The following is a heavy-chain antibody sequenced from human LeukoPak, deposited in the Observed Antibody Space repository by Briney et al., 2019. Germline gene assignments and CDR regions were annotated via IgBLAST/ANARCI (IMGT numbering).Heavy chain of an antibody. CDR3: AKMPSGSWPTYIFDY. CDR2: ISGSGGST. CDR1: GFTFSSYA. J-gene: IGHJ4*02. Sequence: GGSLRLSCAASGFTFSSYAMSWVRQAPGTGLEWVSAISGSGGSTYYADSVKGRFTISRDNSKNTLYLQMNSLRAEDTAVYYCAKMPSGSWPTYIFDYWGQGTLVTVSS. V-gene: IGHV3-23*01. D-gene: IGHD6-13*01.